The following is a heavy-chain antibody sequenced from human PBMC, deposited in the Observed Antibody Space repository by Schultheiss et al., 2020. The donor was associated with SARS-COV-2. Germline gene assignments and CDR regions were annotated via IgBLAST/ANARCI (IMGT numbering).Heavy chain of an antibody. V-gene: IGHV4-59*01. CDR1: GGSISSYY. D-gene: IGHD5/OR15-5a*01. CDR2: IYYSGST. CDR3: AIDRRSNYYYYGMDV. J-gene: IGHJ6*02. Sequence: SETLSLTCTVSGGSISSYYWSWIRQPPGKGLEWIGYIYYSGSTDYNPSLKSRVTISVDTSKNQFSLKLSSVTAADTAVYYCAIDRRSNYYYYGMDVWGQGTTVTVSS.